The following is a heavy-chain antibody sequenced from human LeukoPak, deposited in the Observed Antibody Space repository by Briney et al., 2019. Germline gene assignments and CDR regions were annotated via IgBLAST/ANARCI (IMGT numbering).Heavy chain of an antibody. CDR3: ARDRYQRERYYGFFGGSYSSY. Sequence: PSETLSLTCAVYGGSFSGYYWSWIRQPPGKGLEWIGEINHSGSTNYNPSLKSRVTISVDTSKNQFSLKLSSVTAEDTAVYYCARDRYQRERYYGFFGGSYSSYWGQGTLVTVSS. V-gene: IGHV4-34*01. D-gene: IGHD1-26*01. CDR1: GGSFSGYY. J-gene: IGHJ4*02. CDR2: INHSGST.